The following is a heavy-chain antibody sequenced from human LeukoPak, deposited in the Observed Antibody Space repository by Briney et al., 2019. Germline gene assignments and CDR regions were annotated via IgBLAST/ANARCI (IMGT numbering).Heavy chain of an antibody. D-gene: IGHD2-8*01. J-gene: IGHJ4*02. CDR1: GGTFSSYA. V-gene: IGHV1-69*01. CDR3: AKDLRPDGVDNFDH. Sequence: SVKVSCKASGGTFSSYAISWVRQAPGQGLEWMGGLIPIFGTANYAQKFQGRVTITADESTSTAYMELSSLRSEDTAVYYCAKDLRPDGVDNFDHWGQGILVTVSS. CDR2: LIPIFGTA.